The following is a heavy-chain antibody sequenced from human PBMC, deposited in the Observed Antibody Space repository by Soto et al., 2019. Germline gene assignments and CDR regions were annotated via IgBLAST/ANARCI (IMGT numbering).Heavy chain of an antibody. CDR1: GFTFSSYG. D-gene: IGHD2-15*01. Sequence: QVQLVESGGGVVQPGRSLRLSCAASGFTFSSYGMHWVRQAPGKGLEWVAVIWYDGSNKYYADSVKGRFTISRDNSKNTLYLPMNSLRAEDTAVYYCARDAPRYCSGGSCHLNPIDYWGQGTLVTVSS. CDR2: IWYDGSNK. V-gene: IGHV3-33*01. CDR3: ARDAPRYCSGGSCHLNPIDY. J-gene: IGHJ4*02.